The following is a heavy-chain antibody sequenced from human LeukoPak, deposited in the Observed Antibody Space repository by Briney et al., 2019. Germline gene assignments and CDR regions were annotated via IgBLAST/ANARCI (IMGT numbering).Heavy chain of an antibody. J-gene: IGHJ4*01. V-gene: IGHV4-4*09. CDR3: ARYYYGSGSYFNVAYFDY. CDR1: GGSISSYY. Sequence: SETLSLTCTVSGGSISSYYWSWIRQPPGKGLEWIGHIYTSGTTNYNPSLKSRVTLSIDTSKNQFSLKLTSVTAADTAVYFCARYYYGSGSYFNVAYFDYWGHGTLVTVSS. CDR2: IYTSGTT. D-gene: IGHD3-10*01.